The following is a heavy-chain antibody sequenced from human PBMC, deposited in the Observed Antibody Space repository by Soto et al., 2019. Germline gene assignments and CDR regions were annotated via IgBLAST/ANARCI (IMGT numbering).Heavy chain of an antibody. J-gene: IGHJ6*02. CDR1: GYSFTSYW. CDR3: AGEVYAITTDYYYGMDV. V-gene: IGHV5-10-1*01. D-gene: IGHD2-8*01. CDR2: IDPSDSYT. Sequence: GESLKISCKGSGYSFTSYWISWVRQMPGKGLEWMGRIDPSDSYTNYSPSFQGHVTISADKSISTAYLQWSSLKASDTAMYYCAGEVYAITTDYYYGMDVWGQGTTVTVPS.